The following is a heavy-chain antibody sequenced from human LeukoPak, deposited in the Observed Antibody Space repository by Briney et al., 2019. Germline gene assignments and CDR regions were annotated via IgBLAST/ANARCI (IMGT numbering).Heavy chain of an antibody. Sequence: PGGSLRLSCAASGFTFSNYAMNWVRQAPGKGLEWVSSITGSGGDAYYADSVKGRFTISRDNSKNTLDLQMNSLRAEDTAVYYCAKGLKGCSGSSCYYFFDFWGQGALITVSS. V-gene: IGHV3-23*01. CDR1: GFTFSNYA. D-gene: IGHD2-15*01. CDR2: ITGSGGDA. CDR3: AKGLKGCSGSSCYYFFDF. J-gene: IGHJ4*02.